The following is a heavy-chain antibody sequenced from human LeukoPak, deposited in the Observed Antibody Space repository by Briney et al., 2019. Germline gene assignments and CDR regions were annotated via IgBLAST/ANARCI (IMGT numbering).Heavy chain of an antibody. CDR2: IYYSVST. CDR3: ARERYYGSESYPDY. Sequence: PSETLSLTCTVSGGSISTYYWSWIRQPPGKGLEWIGYIYYSVSTNYNPSLKSRVTMSVDSSKNQFSLKLSSVTAADTAVYYCARERYYGSESYPDYWGQGTLVTVSS. CDR1: GGSISTYY. J-gene: IGHJ4*02. D-gene: IGHD3-10*01. V-gene: IGHV4-59*01.